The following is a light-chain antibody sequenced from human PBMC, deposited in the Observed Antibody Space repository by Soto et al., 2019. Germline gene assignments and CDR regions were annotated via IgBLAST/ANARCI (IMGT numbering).Light chain of an antibody. CDR1: QSMSTW. J-gene: IGKJ2*01. Sequence: DIQMTQSPPTLSASVGDRVTLTCRARQSMSTWLAWYQQKPGKAPKPLISDASSLQSGVPSRFSGSGSGTEFSLPISGLQPDDFATYYCQQYKSDPTFGQGTALEIK. CDR2: DAS. CDR3: QQYKSDPT. V-gene: IGKV1-5*01.